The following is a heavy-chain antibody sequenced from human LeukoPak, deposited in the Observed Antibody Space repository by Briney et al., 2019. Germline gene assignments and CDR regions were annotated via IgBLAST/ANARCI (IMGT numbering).Heavy chain of an antibody. CDR1: GFTFSSYA. V-gene: IGHV3-23*01. J-gene: IGHJ4*02. Sequence: GGSLRLSCAASGFTFSSYAMSWVRQAPGKGLEWVSTISGSGAYTYYADSVKGRFTISRDNSKNTLYLQMNSLRAEDTAVYYCASLYDSSGSIDYWGQGTLVTVSS. CDR3: ASLYDSSGSIDY. D-gene: IGHD3-22*01. CDR2: ISGSGAYT.